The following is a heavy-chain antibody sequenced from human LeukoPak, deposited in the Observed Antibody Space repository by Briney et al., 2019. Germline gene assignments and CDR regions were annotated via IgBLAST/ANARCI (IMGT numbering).Heavy chain of an antibody. Sequence: SETLSLTCTVSGGSISSYYWSWIRQPPGKGLVWIGYIYYSGSTNYNPSLKSRVTISVDTSKNQFSLKLSSVTAADTAVYYCARGESDSSGYYHPPPDYWGQGTLVTVSS. CDR2: IYYSGST. D-gene: IGHD3-22*01. V-gene: IGHV4-59*01. J-gene: IGHJ4*02. CDR1: GGSISSYY. CDR3: ARGESDSSGYYHPPPDY.